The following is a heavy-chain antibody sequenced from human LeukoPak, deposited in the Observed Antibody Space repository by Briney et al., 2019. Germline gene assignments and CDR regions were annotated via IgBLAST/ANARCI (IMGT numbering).Heavy chain of an antibody. CDR1: GGSISSSSYY. V-gene: IGHV4-39*01. D-gene: IGHD3-22*01. CDR2: INYSGNT. Sequence: PSETLSLTCTVSGGSISSSSYYWGWIRQPPGKGLDWIGIINYSGNTYYNPSLRSRVTISVDTSKNQFSLNLNSMTASDTAVYYCARGYDYWGQGTLVTVSS. J-gene: IGHJ4*02. CDR3: ARGYDY.